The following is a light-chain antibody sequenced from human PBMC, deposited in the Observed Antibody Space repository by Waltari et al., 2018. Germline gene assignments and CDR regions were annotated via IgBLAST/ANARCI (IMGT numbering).Light chain of an antibody. Sequence: IVMTQSPDSLAVSLGERATINCTSSQTVLYSSNNKNYLAWYQQKPRQPPKLLIYWASTRESGVPDRFSGSGSGTDFTLTISSLQSEDFAVYYCQQYNNWPPGTFGQGTKVEIK. V-gene: IGKV4-1*01. CDR1: QTVLYSSNNKNY. CDR3: QQYNNWPPGT. J-gene: IGKJ1*01. CDR2: WAS.